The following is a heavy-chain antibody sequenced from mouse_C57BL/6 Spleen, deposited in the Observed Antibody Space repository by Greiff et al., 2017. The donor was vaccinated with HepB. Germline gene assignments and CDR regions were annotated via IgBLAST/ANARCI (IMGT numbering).Heavy chain of an antibody. J-gene: IGHJ2*01. Sequence: VQLQQPGAELVKPGASVKLSCKASGYTFTSYWMQWVKQRPGQGLEWIGEIDPSDSYTNYNQKFKGKATLTVDTSSSTAYMQLSSLTSEDSAVYYCARGDYGPSYFDYWGQGTTLTVSS. CDR3: ARGDYGPSYFDY. CDR1: GYTFTSYW. V-gene: IGHV1-50*01. D-gene: IGHD1-1*02. CDR2: IDPSDSYT.